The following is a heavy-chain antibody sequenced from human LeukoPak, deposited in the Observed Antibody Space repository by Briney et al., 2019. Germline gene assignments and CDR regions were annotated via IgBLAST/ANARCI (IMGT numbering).Heavy chain of an antibody. Sequence: ASVKVSCKASGYTFINFFMHWVRQAPGQGLEWMGWINPNSGGTNLARKFQGRVTMTRDTSISTAHMELSSLRSDDTAVYFCARGTEGGSGWDLTYWGQGTLVTVSS. CDR2: INPNSGGT. CDR1: GYTFINFF. J-gene: IGHJ4*02. D-gene: IGHD6-19*01. CDR3: ARGTEGGSGWDLTY. V-gene: IGHV1-2*02.